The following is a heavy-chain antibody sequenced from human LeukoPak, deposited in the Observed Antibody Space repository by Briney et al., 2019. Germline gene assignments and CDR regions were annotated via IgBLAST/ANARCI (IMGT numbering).Heavy chain of an antibody. D-gene: IGHD6-13*01. CDR2: ISWNSGSI. CDR3: AKDSRSSWFDWFDP. J-gene: IGHJ5*02. V-gene: IGHV3-9*01. CDR1: GFTFDDYA. Sequence: GGSLRLSCAASGFTFDDYAMHWVRQAPGKGLEWVSGISWNSGSIGYADSVKGRFTISRDNAKNSLYLQMNSLRAEDTALYYCAKDSRSSWFDWFDPWGQGTLVTVSS.